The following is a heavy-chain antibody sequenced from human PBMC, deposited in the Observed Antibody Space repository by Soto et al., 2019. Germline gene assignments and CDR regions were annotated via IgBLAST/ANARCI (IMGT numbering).Heavy chain of an antibody. V-gene: IGHV3-30*18. CDR3: AKQHSELVIGAFDV. CDR2: ISYDGTYQ. CDR1: GFMFSSFG. Sequence: PGGSLRLSCAASGFMFSSFGIHWVRQAPGKGLEWVAVISYDGTYQYYDDSVKGRFTISRDNFGNTVALQMNSLRPEDTAVYYCAKQHSELVIGAFDVWGPGAVVPVSS. J-gene: IGHJ3*01. D-gene: IGHD3-10*01.